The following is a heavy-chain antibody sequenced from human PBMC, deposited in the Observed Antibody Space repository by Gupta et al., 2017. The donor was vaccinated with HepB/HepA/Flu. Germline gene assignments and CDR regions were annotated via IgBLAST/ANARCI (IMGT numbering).Heavy chain of an antibody. CDR2: IWYDGSNQ. Sequence: QVQLVESGGGVVQPGRSLSLSCAVSGLPLRRYGMNWVRPAAGKGLEWVAIIWYDGSNQYYTESVKGRFTISKDNSKNTLYLEMNSLRVEDTAVYYCATEGGVFREYSGSTLGYFNYWGQGTLVTVPS. CDR1: GLPLRRYG. V-gene: IGHV3-33*01. CDR3: ATEGGVFREYSGSTLGYFNY. J-gene: IGHJ4*02. D-gene: IGHD5-12*01.